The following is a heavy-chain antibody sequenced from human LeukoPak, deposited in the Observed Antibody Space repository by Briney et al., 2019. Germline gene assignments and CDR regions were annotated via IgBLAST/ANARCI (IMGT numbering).Heavy chain of an antibody. J-gene: IGHJ6*03. Sequence: SETLSLTCTVSGGSISSGSYYWSWIRQPAGKGLEWIGRIYTSGSTNYNPSLKSRVTISVDTSKNQFSLKLSSVTAADTAVYYCGREEVFFEEVAADYYYYYYMDVWGKGTTVTVSS. CDR1: GGSISSGSYY. D-gene: IGHD2-15*01. CDR3: GREEVFFEEVAADYYYYYYMDV. CDR2: IYTSGST. V-gene: IGHV4-61*02.